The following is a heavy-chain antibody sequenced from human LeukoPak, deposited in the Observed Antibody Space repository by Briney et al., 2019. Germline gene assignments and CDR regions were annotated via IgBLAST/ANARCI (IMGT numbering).Heavy chain of an antibody. CDR3: ANSAAGFYGMDV. CDR1: GFNFRSYG. Sequence: GGSLRLSCAASGFNFRSYGMHWVRQAPGKGLEWVAVIWYDGSNKYYADSVKGRFTISRDNSKNTLYLQMNSLRAEDTAVYYCANSAAGFYGMDVWGQGTTVTVSS. CDR2: IWYDGSNK. J-gene: IGHJ6*02. V-gene: IGHV3-33*06. D-gene: IGHD6-13*01.